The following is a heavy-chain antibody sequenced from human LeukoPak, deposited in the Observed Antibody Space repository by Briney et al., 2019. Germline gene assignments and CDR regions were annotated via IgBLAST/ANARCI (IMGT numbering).Heavy chain of an antibody. V-gene: IGHV4-39*01. D-gene: IGHD3-9*01. CDR2: IYYTGST. Sequence: SETLSLTCTVSGGSISSSSYYWGWIRQPPGKGLEWIGSIYYTGSTYYNPSLKGRVTISVDTSKNQFSLKLSSVTAADTAVYYCARVLFDYDILTGYYRMYYFDYWGQGTLVTVSS. J-gene: IGHJ4*02. CDR3: ARVLFDYDILTGYYRMYYFDY. CDR1: GGSISSSSYY.